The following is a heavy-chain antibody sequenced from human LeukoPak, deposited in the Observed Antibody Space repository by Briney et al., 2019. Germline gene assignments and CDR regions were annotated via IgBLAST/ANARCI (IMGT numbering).Heavy chain of an antibody. D-gene: IGHD3-22*01. CDR3: ARDHHRRLYDSQARDTFDI. V-gene: IGHV3-48*01. J-gene: IGHJ3*02. CDR2: ISGSSSPI. CDR1: GFTFSSYS. Sequence: PGGSLRLSCAASGFTFSSYSMDWVRQAPGKGLEWVSYISGSSSPIYYADSVKGRFAISRDNAKNSLYLQMNSLRAEDTAVYYCARDHHRRLYDSQARDTFDIWGQGTMVTVSS.